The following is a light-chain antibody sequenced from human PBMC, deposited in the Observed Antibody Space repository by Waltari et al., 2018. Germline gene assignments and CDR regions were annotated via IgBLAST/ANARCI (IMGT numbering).Light chain of an antibody. CDR3: AAWDNSLNGPV. J-gene: IGLJ2*01. V-gene: IGLV1-44*01. CDR2: INN. Sequence: QSVLTQPPSASGTPGQRITISGSGGDSNIGSNTVNWYQQVPGTAPKLLIHINNKRPSGVPDRFSGSKSGTSASLAINGLQSEDEADYYCAAWDNSLNGPVFGGGTKLTVL. CDR1: DSNIGSNT.